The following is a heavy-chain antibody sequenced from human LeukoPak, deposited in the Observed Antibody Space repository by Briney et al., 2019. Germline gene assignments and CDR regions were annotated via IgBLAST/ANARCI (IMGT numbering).Heavy chain of an antibody. V-gene: IGHV5-51*01. CDR3: ARRRTDGYRFLDF. Sequence: GESLKIPCQASGSRFTSYWIGWVRQLPRRGMEGLGIFYPGGADTRSTPSFQGQVTISADKSISTPYLQWSSLTPSHTAMYSCARRRTDGYRFLDFWGQGTLVTVSS. D-gene: IGHD5-24*01. CDR2: FYPGGADT. CDR1: GSRFTSYW. J-gene: IGHJ4*02.